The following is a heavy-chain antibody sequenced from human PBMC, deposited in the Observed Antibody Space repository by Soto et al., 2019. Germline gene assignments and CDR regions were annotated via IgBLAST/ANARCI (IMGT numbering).Heavy chain of an antibody. D-gene: IGHD3-10*01. CDR3: AKEGSGSYKPYYFDY. V-gene: IGHV3-66*01. CDR2: IQSGGPT. CDR1: GFTVSSKY. Sequence: GSLRLSCAASGFTVSSKYMSWVRQAPGKGLEWVSLIQSGGPTYYADSVKGRFTISRDTSENTLHLQMDSLRAEDTAVYYCAKEGSGSYKPYYFDYWGQGTLVTVYS. J-gene: IGHJ4*02.